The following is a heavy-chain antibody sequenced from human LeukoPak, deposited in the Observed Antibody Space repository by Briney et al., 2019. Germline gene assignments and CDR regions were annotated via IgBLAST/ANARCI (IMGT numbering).Heavy chain of an antibody. CDR1: GYTFTSYG. D-gene: IGHD2-2*01. V-gene: IGHV1-18*01. CDR3: ARDIVVVPAALGGFDP. Sequence: ASVKVSCKASGYTFTSYGISWVRQAPGQGLEWMGWISAYNGNTNYAQKLQGRVTMTTDTSTSTAYVELRSLRSDDTAVYYCARDIVVVPAALGGFDPWGQGTLVTVSS. CDR2: ISAYNGNT. J-gene: IGHJ5*02.